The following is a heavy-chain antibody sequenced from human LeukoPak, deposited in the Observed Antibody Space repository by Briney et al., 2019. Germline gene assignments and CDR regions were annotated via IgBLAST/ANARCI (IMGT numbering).Heavy chain of an antibody. D-gene: IGHD3-22*01. CDR2: ISSSDTSNTI. CDR3: ARGSSSGYLVWYYDL. CDR1: GFTFSSYN. V-gene: IGHV3-48*04. J-gene: IGHJ2*01. Sequence: PGGSLRLSCAASGFTFSSYNMNWVRQAPGKGLGWVSYISSSDTSNTIYYADSVKGRFTISRDNAKNSLYLQMNSLRAEDTAVYYCARGSSSGYLVWYYDLWGRGTLVTVSS.